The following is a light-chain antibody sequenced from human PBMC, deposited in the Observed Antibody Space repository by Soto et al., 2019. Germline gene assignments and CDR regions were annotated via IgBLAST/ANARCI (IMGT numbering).Light chain of an antibody. V-gene: IGKV3-20*01. CDR1: QAISSTS. J-gene: IGKJ5*01. Sequence: EIVLTQSPGSVSLSSGERATPSCRASQAISSTSLAWYQQKPGQAPRLLIYGASTRATGIPDRFSGSGSGTDFTLTISRLEPEDFAVYFCQQYGRSPPITFGQGTRLEIK. CDR3: QQYGRSPPIT. CDR2: GAS.